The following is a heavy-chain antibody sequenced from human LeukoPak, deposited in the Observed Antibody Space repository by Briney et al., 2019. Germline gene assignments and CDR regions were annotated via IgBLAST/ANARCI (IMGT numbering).Heavy chain of an antibody. CDR3: AVRFVWHGFDV. Sequence: MVGFDPKDRESIYAQKFKARVTLTEDTSTDTAYMELSSLRPDDTALYYCAVRFVWHGFDVWGQGTTVTVSS. V-gene: IGHV1-24*01. J-gene: IGHJ6*02. CDR2: FDPKDRES. D-gene: IGHD2-8*01.